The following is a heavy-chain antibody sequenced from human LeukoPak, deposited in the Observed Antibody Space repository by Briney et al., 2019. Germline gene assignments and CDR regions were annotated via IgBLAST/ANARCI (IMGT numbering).Heavy chain of an antibody. Sequence: ASVEVSCKVFGYTLTELSMHWVRQAPGKGLEWMGGFDPEDGETIYAQKFQGRVTMTEDTSTNTAYMELSSLRSEDTAVYYCATDGVAVIWSRREIVAYALDIWGQGTMVTVS. CDR1: GYTLTELS. CDR3: ATDGVAVIWSRREIVAYALDI. CDR2: FDPEDGET. D-gene: IGHD3-3*01. J-gene: IGHJ3*02. V-gene: IGHV1-24*01.